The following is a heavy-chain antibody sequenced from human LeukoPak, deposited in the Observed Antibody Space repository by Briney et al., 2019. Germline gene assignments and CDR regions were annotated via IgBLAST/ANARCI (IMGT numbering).Heavy chain of an antibody. J-gene: IGHJ4*02. CDR1: GFTFSSYA. Sequence: GGSLRLSCAASGFTFSSYAMSWVRQAPGKGLEWVSGISGSGDSTYYADSVKGRFTISRDKSRNTLYLQMNSLGAADTAVYYCAKDPTPGNAWGSYRFDYWGQGTLVTVSS. D-gene: IGHD3-16*02. CDR2: ISGSGDST. V-gene: IGHV3-23*01. CDR3: AKDPTPGNAWGSYRFDY.